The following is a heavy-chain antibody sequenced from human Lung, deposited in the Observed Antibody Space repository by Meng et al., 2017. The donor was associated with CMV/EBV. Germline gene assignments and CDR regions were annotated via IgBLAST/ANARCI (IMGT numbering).Heavy chain of an antibody. CDR2: ISSSGGTI. Sequence: GESXKISXAASGFTFSTYEMNWVRQAPGKGLEWVSYISSSGGTIYYADSVKGRFTISRDNAKSSLYLQMNSLRAEDTAFYYCARDDFWSGSPTFDFWGQGTXVTVSS. J-gene: IGHJ4*02. V-gene: IGHV3-48*03. D-gene: IGHD3-3*01. CDR1: GFTFSTYE. CDR3: ARDDFWSGSPTFDF.